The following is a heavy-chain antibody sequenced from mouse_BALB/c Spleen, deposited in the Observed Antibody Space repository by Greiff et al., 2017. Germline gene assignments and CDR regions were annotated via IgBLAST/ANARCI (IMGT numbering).Heavy chain of an antibody. D-gene: IGHD1-1*01. V-gene: IGHV5-6-5*01. J-gene: IGHJ3*01. CDR2: ISSGGST. Sequence: EVKLVESGGGLVKPGGSLKLSCAASGFTFSSYAMSWVRQTPEKRLEWVASISSGGSTYYPDSVKGRFTISRDNARNILYLQMSSLRSEDTAMYYCAREEDYGSSYWFAYWGQGTLVTVSA. CDR1: GFTFSSYA. CDR3: AREEDYGSSYWFAY.